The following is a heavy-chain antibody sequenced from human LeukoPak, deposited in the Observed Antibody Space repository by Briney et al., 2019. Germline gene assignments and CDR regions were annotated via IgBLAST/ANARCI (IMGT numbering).Heavy chain of an antibody. CDR2: IYYSGST. CDR3: ARRVQDSSGYYQDYYYYMDV. J-gene: IGHJ6*03. V-gene: IGHV4-39*01. D-gene: IGHD3-22*01. Sequence: SETLSLTCTVSGGTISSSSYYWGWIRQPPGKGLEWIGSIYYSGSTYYNPSLKSRVTISVDTSKNQFSLKLSSVTAADTAVYYCARRVQDSSGYYQDYYYYMDVWGKGTTVTISS. CDR1: GGTISSSSYY.